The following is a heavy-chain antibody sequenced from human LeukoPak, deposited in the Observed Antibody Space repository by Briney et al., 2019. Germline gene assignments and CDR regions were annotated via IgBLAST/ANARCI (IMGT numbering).Heavy chain of an antibody. V-gene: IGHV4-34*01. CDR2: INHSGGT. D-gene: IGHD3-22*01. CDR1: GGSFSGYY. Sequence: PSETLSLTCAVYGGSFSGYYWSWIRQPPGKGLEWIGEINHSGGTNYNPSLKSRVTISVDTSKNQFSLKLSSVTAADTAVYYCARQTYYYDSSGYRPAFDIWGQGTMVTVSS. J-gene: IGHJ3*02. CDR3: ARQTYYYDSSGYRPAFDI.